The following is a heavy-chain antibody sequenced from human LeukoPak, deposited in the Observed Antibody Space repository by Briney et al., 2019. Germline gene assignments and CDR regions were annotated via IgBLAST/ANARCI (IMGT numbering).Heavy chain of an antibody. D-gene: IGHD2-15*01. Sequence: ASVKVSCKASGYTFTSYGISWVRQAPGQGLEWMGSISAYNGNTNYAQKLQGRVTMTTDTSTSRAYMELRSLRSDDTAVYYCARVLEGYCSGGSCYLGINYYYMDVWGKGTTVTVSS. CDR3: ARVLEGYCSGGSCYLGINYYYMDV. V-gene: IGHV1-18*01. CDR1: GYTFTSYG. J-gene: IGHJ6*03. CDR2: ISAYNGNT.